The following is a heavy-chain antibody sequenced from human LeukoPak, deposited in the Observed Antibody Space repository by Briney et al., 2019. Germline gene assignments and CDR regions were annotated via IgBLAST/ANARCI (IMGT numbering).Heavy chain of an antibody. V-gene: IGHV1-24*01. CDR1: GYTLTELS. D-gene: IGHD3-22*01. CDR3: ATTRSGYYSSDY. Sequence: ASVKVSCKVSGYTLTELSMHWVRQAPGKGLEWMGGFDPEDGETIYAQKFQGRVTMTEDTSTDTAYMGLSSLRSEDTAVYYCATTRSGYYSSDYWGQGTLVTVSS. J-gene: IGHJ4*02. CDR2: FDPEDGET.